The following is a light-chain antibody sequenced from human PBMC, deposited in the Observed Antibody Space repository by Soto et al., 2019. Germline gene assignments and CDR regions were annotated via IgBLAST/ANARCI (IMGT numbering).Light chain of an antibody. CDR2: GAS. J-gene: IGKJ1*01. CDR1: QSVSSN. CDR3: QQYNNWPPKT. Sequence: EIVMTQSPATLSVSPGERATLSCRASQSVSSNLAWYQQKPGQAPRLLIYGASTRATGIPARVSGSGSGTEFTLTISSLQSEDVAVYYCQQYNNWPPKTFGQGTKVEI. V-gene: IGKV3-15*01.